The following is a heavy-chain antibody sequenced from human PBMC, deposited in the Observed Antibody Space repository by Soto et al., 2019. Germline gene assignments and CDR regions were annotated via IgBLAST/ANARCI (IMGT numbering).Heavy chain of an antibody. CDR1: GASMSPSY. CDR3: ARGGWSVDS. J-gene: IGHJ4*02. D-gene: IGHD6-19*01. V-gene: IGHV4-59*01. Sequence: SETLSLTCTVSGASMSPSYWSWIRQPPGKGLEWIGYIYYSGNTNYNPSLKSRVTMSIDTSKNQFSLILTSVTAADTAVYYCARGGWSVDSXGQGTLVTVSS. CDR2: IYYSGNT.